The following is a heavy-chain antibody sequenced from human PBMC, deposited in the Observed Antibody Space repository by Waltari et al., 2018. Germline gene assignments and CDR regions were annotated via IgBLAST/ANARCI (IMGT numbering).Heavy chain of an antibody. Sequence: QVQLVQSGAEVKKPGASVKVSCKASGYTFTGYYMHWVRQAPGQGLEWMGWINPNSGGTNYAQKFQGRVTMTRDTSISTAYMELSRLRSDDTAVYYCARTYYDILTGYSVYYFDYWGQGTLVTVSS. V-gene: IGHV1-2*02. D-gene: IGHD3-9*01. CDR1: GYTFTGYY. CDR3: ARTYYDILTGYSVYYFDY. CDR2: INPNSGGT. J-gene: IGHJ4*02.